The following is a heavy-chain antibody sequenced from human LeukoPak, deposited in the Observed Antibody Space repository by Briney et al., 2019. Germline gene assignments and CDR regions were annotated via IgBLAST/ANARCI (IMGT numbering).Heavy chain of an antibody. V-gene: IGHV3-74*01. CDR3: ARDGGAYGSGSYYLDY. J-gene: IGHJ4*02. CDR1: GFTFSSYW. CDR2: INSDGSST. Sequence: PGGSLRLSCAASGFTFSSYWMHWVRQAPGKGLVWVSRINSDGSSTSYADSVKGRFTISRDNAKNSLYLQMNSLRAEDTAVYYCARDGGAYGSGSYYLDYWGQGTLVTVSS. D-gene: IGHD3-10*01.